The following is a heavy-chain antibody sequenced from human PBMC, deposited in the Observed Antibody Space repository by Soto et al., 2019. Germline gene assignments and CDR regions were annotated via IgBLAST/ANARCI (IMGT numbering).Heavy chain of an antibody. J-gene: IGHJ4*02. CDR2: FDPEDGET. D-gene: IGHD3-3*01. CDR3: ETSERNSLEWYAVSY. CDR1: GYTLTELS. V-gene: IGHV1-24*01. Sequence: GAAVKVSCKVSGYTLTELSMHWVRQAPGKGLEWIGGFDPEDGETIYAQKFQGRVTMTEDASTDAAYMELSSLRSEDTAVYYCETSERNSLEWYAVSYWGQGTLVTVSS.